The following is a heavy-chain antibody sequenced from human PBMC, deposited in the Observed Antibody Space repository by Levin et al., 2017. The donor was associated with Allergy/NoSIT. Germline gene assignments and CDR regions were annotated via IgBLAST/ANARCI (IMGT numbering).Heavy chain of an antibody. D-gene: IGHD6-13*01. V-gene: IGHV3-33*01. J-gene: IGHJ4*02. CDR3: ARDTSSWYKNLYYFDD. Sequence: PGGSLRLSCAASGFTFRNYGMHWVRQAPGKGLEWVSVIWSDGTEDYYADSVQGRFTTSRDNSKNTLNLQMSDLRAEDSALYYCARDTSSWYKNLYYFDDWGRGTLVTVSS. CDR1: GFTFRNYG. CDR2: IWSDGTED.